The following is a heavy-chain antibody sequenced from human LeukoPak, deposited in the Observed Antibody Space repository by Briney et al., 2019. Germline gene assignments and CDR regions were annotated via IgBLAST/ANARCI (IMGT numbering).Heavy chain of an antibody. V-gene: IGHV4-39*01. D-gene: IGHD3-10*01. CDR1: GGSISSSSYY. J-gene: IGHJ3*02. Sequence: SETLSLTCTVSGGSISSSSYYWGWIRQPPGKGLEWIGSIYYSGSTYYNPSLKSRVTISVDTSKNQFSLKLSSVTAADTAVYYCARHKSDYGSGSYAFDIWGQGTMVTVSS. CDR3: ARHKSDYGSGSYAFDI. CDR2: IYYSGST.